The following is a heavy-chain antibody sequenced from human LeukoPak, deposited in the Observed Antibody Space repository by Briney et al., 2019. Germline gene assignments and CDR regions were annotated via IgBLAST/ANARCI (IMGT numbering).Heavy chain of an antibody. Sequence: GGSLRLSCAASGFTFSSYGMHWVRQAPGKGLEWVAFIRYDGSNKYYADSVKGRFTISRDNSKNTLYLQMNSLRAEDTAVYYCANTLMVRGVIAAFDIWGQGTMVTVSS. CDR2: IRYDGSNK. J-gene: IGHJ3*02. CDR1: GFTFSSYG. D-gene: IGHD3-10*01. CDR3: ANTLMVRGVIAAFDI. V-gene: IGHV3-30*02.